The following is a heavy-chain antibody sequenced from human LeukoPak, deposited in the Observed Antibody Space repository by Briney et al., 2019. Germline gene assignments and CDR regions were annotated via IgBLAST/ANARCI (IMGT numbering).Heavy chain of an antibody. CDR2: INPNSGGT. D-gene: IGHD6-19*01. J-gene: IGHJ4*02. CDR1: GYTFTGYY. Sequence: ASVKVSCKASGYTFTGYYMHWVRQAPGQGLEWMGWINPNSGGTNYAQKFQGRVTMTRDTSISTAYMELSRLRSDDTAVYYCARGSSGWYGGGENWGQGTLVTVSS. V-gene: IGHV1-2*02. CDR3: ARGSSGWYGGGEN.